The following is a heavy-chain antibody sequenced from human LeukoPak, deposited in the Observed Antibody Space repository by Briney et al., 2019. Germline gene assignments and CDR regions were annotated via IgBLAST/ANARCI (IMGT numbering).Heavy chain of an antibody. CDR3: TLFNH. V-gene: IGHV1-2*02. Sequence: ASVKVSCKASGYTFTGHDMHWVRQAPGQRFEWVGAINPNSGDTHFAQKFQGRVPMTRDTSISTAYLEVSRLGSDDAAFYHCTLFNHWGQGTLVTVSS. CDR1: GYTFTGHD. J-gene: IGHJ1*01. CDR2: INPNSGDT.